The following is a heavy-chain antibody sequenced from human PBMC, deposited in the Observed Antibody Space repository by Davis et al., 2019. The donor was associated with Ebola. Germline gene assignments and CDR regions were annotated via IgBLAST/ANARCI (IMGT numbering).Heavy chain of an antibody. CDR3: ARDLGELSLSYYNGLDV. CDR1: GFTFSSYS. V-gene: IGHV3-21*01. J-gene: IGHJ6*02. D-gene: IGHD3-16*02. CDR2: ISSSGTFR. Sequence: GALKISCAASGFTFSSYSMNWVRQAPGKGLEWVSSISSSGTFRNYVDSMRGRITISRDNAQNSLYLQMNSLRAEDTAVYYCARDLGELSLSYYNGLDVWGQGTTVTVSS.